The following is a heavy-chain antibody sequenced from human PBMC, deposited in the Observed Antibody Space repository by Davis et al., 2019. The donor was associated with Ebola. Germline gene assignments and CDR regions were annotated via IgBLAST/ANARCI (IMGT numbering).Heavy chain of an antibody. CDR2: INPNSGGT. CDR1: GYTFTSYG. Sequence: ASVKVSCKASGYTFTSYGISWVRQAPGQGLEWMGWINPNSGGTNYAQKFQGRVTMTRDTSISTAYMELSRLRSDDTAVYYCAVPHCTGGVCPENNWFDPWGQGTLVTVSS. D-gene: IGHD2-8*02. J-gene: IGHJ5*02. V-gene: IGHV1-2*02. CDR3: AVPHCTGGVCPENNWFDP.